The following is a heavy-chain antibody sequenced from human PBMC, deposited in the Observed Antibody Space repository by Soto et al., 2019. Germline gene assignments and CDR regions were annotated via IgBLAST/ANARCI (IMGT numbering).Heavy chain of an antibody. D-gene: IGHD3-22*01. J-gene: IGHJ4*02. CDR2: ISYDGSNK. V-gene: IGHV3-30*18. CDR1: GFTFSSYG. CDR3: AKEGGYYTHYFDX. Sequence: GGSLRLSCAASGFTFSSYGMHWVRQAPGKGLEWVSFISYDGSNKYYADSVKGRFTISRDNSKNTLYLQMNSMRAEDTAVYYCAKEGGYYTHYFDXWGQGTLVTVSX.